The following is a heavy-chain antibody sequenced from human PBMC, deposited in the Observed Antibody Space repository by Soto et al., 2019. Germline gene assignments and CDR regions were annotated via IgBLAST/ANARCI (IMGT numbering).Heavy chain of an antibody. CDR1: GFRFSDYA. CDR3: AKDRVIITGDPLDY. V-gene: IGHV3-23*01. Sequence: GGSLRLSCAASGFRFSDYAMNWVRQAPGKGLEWVSSISGSGGTTYYADSVKGRFTISRDNSKNTVYLQMHSLRADDTAVYYSAKDRVIITGDPLDYWGQGTLVTVSS. CDR2: ISGSGGTT. D-gene: IGHD3-16*01. J-gene: IGHJ4*02.